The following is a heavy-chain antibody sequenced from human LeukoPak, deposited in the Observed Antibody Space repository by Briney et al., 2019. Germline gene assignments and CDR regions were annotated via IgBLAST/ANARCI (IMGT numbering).Heavy chain of an antibody. D-gene: IGHD6-19*01. V-gene: IGHV3-23*01. J-gene: IGHJ2*01. Sequence: PGGSLRLSCAASGFTFSDYAMSWVRQAPGKGLEWVSTINGASNMIYYVDSVKGRFTISRDNSRNTVFLQMSSLRVEDTAVYYCTKMRGVAVAGVPYWYFDVWGRGALVTVSS. CDR2: INGASNMI. CDR1: GFTFSDYA. CDR3: TKMRGVAVAGVPYWYFDV.